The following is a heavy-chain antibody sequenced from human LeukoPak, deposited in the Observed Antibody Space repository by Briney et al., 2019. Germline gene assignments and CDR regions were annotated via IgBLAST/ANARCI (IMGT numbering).Heavy chain of an antibody. J-gene: IGHJ4*02. Sequence: GGSLRLSCAASGFTFSIYSMNWVRQAPGKGLEWISFIDSTSRTVFYADSVKGRFTISRDNAKNSLFLQMNSLRAEDTAVYYCARRVPSQVITDYFDYWGQGTLVTVSS. CDR1: GFTFSIYS. V-gene: IGHV3-48*04. CDR2: IDSTSRTV. CDR3: ARRVPSQVITDYFDY. D-gene: IGHD3-16*01.